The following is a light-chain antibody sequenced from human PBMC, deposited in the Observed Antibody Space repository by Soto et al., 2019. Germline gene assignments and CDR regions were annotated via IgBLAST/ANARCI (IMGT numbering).Light chain of an antibody. CDR2: DAS. CDR3: HQRSTWPFT. V-gene: IGKV3-11*01. CDR1: QSISSY. Sequence: EIVLTQSPATPSLSPGERATLSCRASQSISSYLAWYQQKPDQAPRLLIYDASNRATGIPARFSGSGSGTDFTLTISSLEPEDFAVYYCHQRSTWPFTFCPGTKVDIK. J-gene: IGKJ3*01.